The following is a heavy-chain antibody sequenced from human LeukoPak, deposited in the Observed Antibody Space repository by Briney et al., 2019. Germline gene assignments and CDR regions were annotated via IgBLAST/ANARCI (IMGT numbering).Heavy chain of an antibody. J-gene: IGHJ4*02. V-gene: IGHV4-59*13. CDR3: ARDGLYGSGLDY. CDR1: GGSISSYD. D-gene: IGHD3-10*01. Sequence: SETLSLTCTVSGGSISSYDWSWIRQPPGKGLEWIGYIYYSGSTNYNPSLKSRVTISVDTSKNQFSLKLSSMTAADTAVYYCARDGLYGSGLDYWGQGTLVTVSS. CDR2: IYYSGST.